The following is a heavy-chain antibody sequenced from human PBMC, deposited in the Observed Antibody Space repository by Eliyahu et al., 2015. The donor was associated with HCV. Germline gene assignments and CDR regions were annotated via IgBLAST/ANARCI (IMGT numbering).Heavy chain of an antibody. D-gene: IGHD3-10*01. CDR2: IDWDDNK. Sequence: QVTLREAGPALVKPTQTLTLTXSFSGFSLNTNGMCVSWIRQPPGKAPEWLALIDWDDNKFFSTSLKTRLSISKDTPKNQVVLRLTNMDPGDTGTYYCARVPAGGLYDHYYYAMDVWGQGTTITVS. CDR1: GFSLNTNGMC. J-gene: IGHJ6*02. V-gene: IGHV2-70*01. CDR3: ARVPAGGLYDHYYYAMDV.